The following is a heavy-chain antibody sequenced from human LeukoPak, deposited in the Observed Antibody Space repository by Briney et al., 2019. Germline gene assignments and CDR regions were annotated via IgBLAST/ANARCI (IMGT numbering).Heavy chain of an antibody. CDR2: IYYSGST. J-gene: IGHJ6*03. CDR1: GGSISSSSYY. D-gene: IGHD3-3*01. Sequence: SETLSLICTVSGGSISSSSYYWGWIRQPPGKGLEWIGSIYYSGSTYYNPSLKSRVTISVDTSKNQFSLKLSSVTAADTAVYYCARGLRGYDFWSGYYYYYYYMDVWGKGTTVTVSS. V-gene: IGHV4-39*07. CDR3: ARGLRGYDFWSGYYYYYYYMDV.